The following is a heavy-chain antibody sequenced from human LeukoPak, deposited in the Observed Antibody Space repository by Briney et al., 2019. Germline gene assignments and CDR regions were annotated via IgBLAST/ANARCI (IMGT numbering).Heavy chain of an antibody. D-gene: IGHD3-3*01. J-gene: IGHJ5*02. Sequence: ASVKVSCKASGYTFTSYDINWVRQATGQGLEWMGWMNPNSGNTGYAQKLQGRVTMTRNTSISTAYMELSSLRSEDTAVYYCARGWSYYDFWSGYFPKARYQYNWFDPWGQGTLVTVSS. CDR1: GYTFTSYD. V-gene: IGHV1-8*01. CDR2: MNPNSGNT. CDR3: ARGWSYYDFWSGYFPKARYQYNWFDP.